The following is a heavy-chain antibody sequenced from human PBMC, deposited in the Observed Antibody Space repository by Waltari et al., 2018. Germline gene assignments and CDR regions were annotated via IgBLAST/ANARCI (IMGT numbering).Heavy chain of an antibody. CDR2: VQRSGRT. Sequence: QLQLQESGPGLVKPSGTLSLTFAVSGESMSSTDWWSWVRQSPRKGLEWIGQVQRSGRTNYNPSFASRVTISVDTSSNQFSLKVTPATAADTAVYFCARDRGRGIYLDSWGQGILVTVSP. J-gene: IGHJ4*02. D-gene: IGHD2-15*01. V-gene: IGHV4-4*02. CDR1: GESMSSTDW. CDR3: ARDRGRGIYLDS.